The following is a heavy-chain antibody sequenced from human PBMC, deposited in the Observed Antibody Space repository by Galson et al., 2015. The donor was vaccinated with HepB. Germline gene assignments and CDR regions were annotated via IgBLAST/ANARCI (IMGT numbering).Heavy chain of an antibody. CDR3: ARLRSTSWGWFDP. V-gene: IGHV4-31*03. D-gene: IGHD2-2*01. CDR1: GGSISSGGYY. CDR2: IYSSGTT. J-gene: IGHJ5*02. Sequence: TLSLTCTVSGGSISSGGYYWSWTRQHPGKGLEWIGYIYSSGTTYYNASLKSRVTISVDTSKDQFSLKLSSVTAADTAVYYCARLRSTSWGWFDPWGQGSLVTVSS.